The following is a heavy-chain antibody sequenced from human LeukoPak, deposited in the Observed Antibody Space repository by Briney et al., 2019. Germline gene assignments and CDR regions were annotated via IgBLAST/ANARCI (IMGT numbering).Heavy chain of an antibody. V-gene: IGHV4-61*01. Sequence: PSETLSLTCTVSGGSVGSGSYYWSWIRQPPGKGLEWIGYIYYSGSTNYNPSLKSRVTISVDTSKNQFSLKLSSVTAADTAVYYCARDRGGYECDYWGQGTLVTVSS. CDR2: IYYSGST. CDR3: ARDRGGYECDY. CDR1: GGSVGSGSYY. D-gene: IGHD5-12*01. J-gene: IGHJ4*02.